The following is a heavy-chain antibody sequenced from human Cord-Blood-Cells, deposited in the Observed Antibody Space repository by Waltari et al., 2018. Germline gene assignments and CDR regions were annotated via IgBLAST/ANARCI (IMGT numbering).Heavy chain of an antibody. CDR3: ARSGYSYGHLYYYYYMDV. D-gene: IGHD5-18*01. CDR1: GGTFSSYA. V-gene: IGHV1-69*09. CDR2: IIPILGIA. Sequence: QVQLVQSGAEVKKPGSSVKVSCKASGGTFSSYALSWVRQAPGQGLEWMGRIIPILGIANYAQKFQGRVTITADKSTSTAYMELSSLRSEDTAVYYCARSGYSYGHLYYYYYMDVWGKGTTVTVSS. J-gene: IGHJ6*03.